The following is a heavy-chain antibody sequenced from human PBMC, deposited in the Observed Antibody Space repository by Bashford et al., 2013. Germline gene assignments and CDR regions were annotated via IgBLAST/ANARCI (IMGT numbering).Heavy chain of an antibody. CDR3: ARRFGEYTRAFDI. CDR2: ISSSGSTI. Sequence: RQAPGKGLEWVSYISSSGSTIYYADSVKGRFTISRDNAKNSLYLQMNSLRAEDTAVYYCARRFGEYTRAFDIWGQGTMVTVSS. V-gene: IGHV3-11*01. D-gene: IGHD3-10*01. J-gene: IGHJ3*02.